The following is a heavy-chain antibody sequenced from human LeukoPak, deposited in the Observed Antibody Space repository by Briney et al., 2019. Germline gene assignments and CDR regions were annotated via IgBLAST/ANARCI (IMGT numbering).Heavy chain of an antibody. CDR2: ISSSSSTI. D-gene: IGHD2-21*01. CDR1: GFTFSSYS. Sequence: GGSLRLSCAASGFTFSSYSMNWARQAPGKGLEWVSYISSSSSTIYYADSVKGRFTISRDNAKNSLYLQMNSLRAEDTAVYYCARVAQPYSDGRNWFDPWGQGTLVTVSS. CDR3: ARVAQPYSDGRNWFDP. V-gene: IGHV3-48*01. J-gene: IGHJ5*02.